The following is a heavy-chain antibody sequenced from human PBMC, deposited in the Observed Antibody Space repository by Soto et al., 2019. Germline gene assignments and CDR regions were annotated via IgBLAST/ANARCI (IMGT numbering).Heavy chain of an antibody. CDR2: INHSGST. CDR1: GGSFSGYY. CDR3: ARVPQVNMYSSGWRLDY. V-gene: IGHV4-34*01. J-gene: IGHJ4*02. Sequence: SETLSLTCAVYGGSFSGYYWSWIHQPPGKGLEWIGEINHSGSTNYNPSLKSRVTISVDTSKNQFSLKLSSVTAADTAVYYCARVPQVNMYSSGWRLDYWGQGTLVTVSS. D-gene: IGHD6-19*01.